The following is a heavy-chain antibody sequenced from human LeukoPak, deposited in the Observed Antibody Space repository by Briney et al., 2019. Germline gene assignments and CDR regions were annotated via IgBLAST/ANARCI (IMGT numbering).Heavy chain of an antibody. CDR3: ARHNRVVPPDY. D-gene: IGHD2-15*01. V-gene: IGHV4-39*01. CDR1: GVSISSISYY. CDR2: IYYSGST. J-gene: IGHJ4*02. Sequence: SETLSLTCTVSGVSISSISYYWGWIRQPPGRGLEWIGNIYYSGSTYYNPSLKSRVTISVDTSKNQFSLKVTSVTAADTAVYYCARHNRVVPPDYWGQGTLVTVSS.